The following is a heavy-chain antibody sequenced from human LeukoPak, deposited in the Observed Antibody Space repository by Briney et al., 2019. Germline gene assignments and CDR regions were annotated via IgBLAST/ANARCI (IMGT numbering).Heavy chain of an antibody. D-gene: IGHD5-18*01. CDR2: INWNGGST. Sequence: GGSLRLSCAASGFTFDDYGMSWVRQAPGKGLEWVSGINWNGGSTGYADSVKGRFTISRDNAKNSLYLQMNSLRAEDTAVYYCARDRSGYSYGVMDVWGKGTTVTVSS. J-gene: IGHJ6*04. CDR3: ARDRSGYSYGVMDV. V-gene: IGHV3-20*04. CDR1: GFTFDDYG.